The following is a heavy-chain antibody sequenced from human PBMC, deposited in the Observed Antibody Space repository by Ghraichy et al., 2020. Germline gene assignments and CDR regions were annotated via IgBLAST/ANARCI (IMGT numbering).Heavy chain of an antibody. Sequence: ASVKVSCKASGYTFTSYGFSWVRQAPGQGLEWMGWISAYNGNTNYAQKLQGRVTMTTDTSTSTAYVELRSLRSDDTAVYYCAREIIGTSFFDYWGQGTLVTVSS. CDR3: AREIIGTSFFDY. D-gene: IGHD1-7*01. V-gene: IGHV1-18*01. CDR1: GYTFTSYG. J-gene: IGHJ4*02. CDR2: ISAYNGNT.